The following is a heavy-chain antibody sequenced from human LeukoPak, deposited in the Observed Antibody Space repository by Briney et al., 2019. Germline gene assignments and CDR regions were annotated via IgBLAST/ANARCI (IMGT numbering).Heavy chain of an antibody. CDR2: ISYDGSNK. D-gene: IGHD3-10*01. V-gene: IGHV3-30*04. CDR1: GFTFSSYA. CDR3: ARAGRGVTLYTDY. Sequence: GRSLRLSCAASGFTFSSYAMHWVRQAPGKGLEWVAVISYDGSNKYYADSVKGRFTLSRDNSKNTLYLQMNSLRAEDTAVYYCARAGRGVTLYTDYWGQGTLVTVSS. J-gene: IGHJ4*02.